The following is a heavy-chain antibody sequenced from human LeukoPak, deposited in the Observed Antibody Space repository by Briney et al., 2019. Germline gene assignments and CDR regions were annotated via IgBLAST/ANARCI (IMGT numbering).Heavy chain of an antibody. Sequence: PGGSLRLSCAASGFTFSSYAMSWVRQAPGKGLEWVPAISGSGGSTYYADSVKGRFTISRDNSKNTLYLQMNSLRAEDTAVYYCAKDPAVVIITETYFDYWGQGTLVTVSS. J-gene: IGHJ4*02. V-gene: IGHV3-23*01. CDR2: ISGSGGST. CDR3: AKDPAVVIITETYFDY. CDR1: GFTFSSYA. D-gene: IGHD3-3*01.